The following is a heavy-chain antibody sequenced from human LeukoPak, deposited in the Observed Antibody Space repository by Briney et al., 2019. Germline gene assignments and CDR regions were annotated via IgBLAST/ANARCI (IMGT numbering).Heavy chain of an antibody. CDR3: ARAVAVLAAHPGWFDP. CDR2: IYTSGST. V-gene: IGHV4-61*02. J-gene: IGHJ5*02. Sequence: PSQTPSLTCTVSGGSISSGSYYWSWIRQPAGKGLEWIGRIYTSGSTNYNPSLKSRVTISVDTSKNQFSLKLSSVTAADTAVYYCARAVAVLAAHPGWFDPWGQGTLVTVSS. CDR1: GGSISSGSYY. D-gene: IGHD6-6*01.